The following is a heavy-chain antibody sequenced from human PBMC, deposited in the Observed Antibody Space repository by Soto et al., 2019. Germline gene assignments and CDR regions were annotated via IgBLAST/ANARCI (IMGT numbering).Heavy chain of an antibody. CDR1: GGTFSSYA. V-gene: IGHV1-69*06. J-gene: IGHJ4*02. CDR3: ARDKSSGYHYDY. CDR2: IIPIFGTA. D-gene: IGHD3-22*01. Sequence: QVQLVQAGAEVKKPGSSVKVACKASGGTFSSYALSWVRQAPGQGLEWRGGIIPIFGTANYAQQFQGRVTITADKSTSTAYMELSSLRSEDTAVYYCARDKSSGYHYDYWGQGTLVTVSS.